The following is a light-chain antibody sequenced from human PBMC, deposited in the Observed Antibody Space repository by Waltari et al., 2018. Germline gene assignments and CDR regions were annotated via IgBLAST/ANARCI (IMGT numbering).Light chain of an antibody. CDR3: CSYAGSYATYV. CDR1: SSDVGGYDD. Sequence: QSALTQPRSVSGSPGQSVTISCTGTSSDVGGYDDVSWYQQHPGKAPKLMISDVSKRPSGVPDRCSGSKSGNTASLTMSGLQAEDEGDYCCCSYAGSYATYVFGTGPKVTVL. J-gene: IGLJ1*01. V-gene: IGLV2-11*01. CDR2: DVS.